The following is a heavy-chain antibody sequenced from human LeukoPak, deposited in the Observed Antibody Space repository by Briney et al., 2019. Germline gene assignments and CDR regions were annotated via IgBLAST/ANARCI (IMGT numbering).Heavy chain of an antibody. J-gene: IGHJ6*03. D-gene: IGHD2-2*02. CDR1: GGSISSYY. Sequence: SETLSLTCTVSGGSISSYYWSWIRQPPGKGLEWIGYINYSGSTNYNPSLKSRVTMSVDTPKNQFSLKLSSVTAADTAVYYCARTLGYCSSTSCYRGYYYYMDVWGKGTTVTVSS. CDR3: ARTLGYCSSTSCYRGYYYYMDV. V-gene: IGHV4-59*12. CDR2: INYSGST.